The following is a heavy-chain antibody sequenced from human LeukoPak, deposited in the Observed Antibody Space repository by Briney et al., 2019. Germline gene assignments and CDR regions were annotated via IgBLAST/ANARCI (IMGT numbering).Heavy chain of an antibody. Sequence: ASVKVSCKASGYTFTSYAIHWVRQAPGQRLEWMGWINAANGNTEYSQEFQGRVTITADESTSTAYMELSSLRSEDTAVYYCARNQLRYFDWLLGYWGQGTLVTVSS. J-gene: IGHJ4*02. V-gene: IGHV1-3*03. CDR1: GYTFTSYA. D-gene: IGHD3-9*01. CDR3: ARNQLRYFDWLLGY. CDR2: INAANGNT.